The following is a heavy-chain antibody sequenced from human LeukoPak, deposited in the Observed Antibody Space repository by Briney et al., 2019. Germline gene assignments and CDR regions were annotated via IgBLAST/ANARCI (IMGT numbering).Heavy chain of an antibody. CDR2: INHSGST. J-gene: IGHJ4*02. V-gene: IGHV4-34*08. Sequence: SETLYLTCDAYGGTFSGYYWSWIRQPPGKGLEWIGEINHSGSTNYNPSLKSRVTISVDTSNNQFSLRLGSVTAADTAVYYRATVYCSRTSCLDYWGQGTLVTVSS. D-gene: IGHD2-2*01. CDR3: ATVYCSRTSCLDY. CDR1: GGTFSGYY.